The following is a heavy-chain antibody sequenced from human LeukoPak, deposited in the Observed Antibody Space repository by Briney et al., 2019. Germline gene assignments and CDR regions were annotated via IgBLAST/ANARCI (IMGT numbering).Heavy chain of an antibody. CDR1: GGSFSGYY. J-gene: IGHJ6*02. V-gene: IGHV4-34*01. CDR3: ARGLIRCMGGGSCYSRYYYGMDV. Sequence: SETLSLTCAVYGGSFSGYYWSWIRQPPGKGMDWIGEINHSGSTNYNLSLKRRVSISVDTSKTQFSLKLSPVTAADTAVYYCARGLIRCMGGGSCYSRYYYGMDVWGQGSTVTVSS. CDR2: INHSGST. D-gene: IGHD2-15*01.